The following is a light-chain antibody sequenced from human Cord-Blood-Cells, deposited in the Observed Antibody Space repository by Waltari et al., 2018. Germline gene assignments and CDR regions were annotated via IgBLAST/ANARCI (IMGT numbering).Light chain of an antibody. CDR2: GAS. CDR1: QSVSRSY. V-gene: IGKV3-20*01. Sequence: EIVLTQSPGTLSLSPGERATISCRASQSVSRSYLAWYQQKPGEAPRLLISGASIRATCISDRFSGNGSGTDFTLTISRLEPEDFAVYXCQQYGSSPLTFGGGTKVEIK. CDR3: QQYGSSPLT. J-gene: IGKJ4*01.